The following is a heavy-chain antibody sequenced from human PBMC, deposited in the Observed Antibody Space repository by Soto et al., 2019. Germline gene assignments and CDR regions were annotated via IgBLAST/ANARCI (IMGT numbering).Heavy chain of an antibody. J-gene: IGHJ6*03. V-gene: IGHV1-8*01. D-gene: IGHD3-10*01. CDR3: ARGREKTGYYYYYMDV. CDR1: GYTFTSYD. CDR2: MNPNSGNT. Sequence: ASVKVSCKASGYTFTSYDINWVRQATGQGLEWMGWMNPNSGNTGYAQKFQGRVTMTRNTSISTAYMELSSLRSEDTAVYYCARGREKTGYYYYYMDVWGKGTTVTVS.